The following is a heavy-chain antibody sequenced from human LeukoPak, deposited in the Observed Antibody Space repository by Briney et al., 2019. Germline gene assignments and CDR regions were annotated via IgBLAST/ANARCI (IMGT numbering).Heavy chain of an antibody. CDR2: INSYWRST. CDR3: ATSHGPNWFDP. Sequence: RGSLRLSCAASGFTFSSYWMHWVRQAPGKGLVWVSRINSYWRSTSYADSVKGRFTIYRDNAKNTLYLQMNSLRAEDTAVYYCATSHGPNWFDPWGQGTLVTVSS. CDR1: GFTFSSYW. J-gene: IGHJ5*02. V-gene: IGHV3-74*01.